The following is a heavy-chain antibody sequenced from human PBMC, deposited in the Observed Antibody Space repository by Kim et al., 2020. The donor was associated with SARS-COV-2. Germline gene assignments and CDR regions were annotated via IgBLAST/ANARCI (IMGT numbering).Heavy chain of an antibody. CDR2: ISYDGSNK. CDR3: AKDPGAPYSGSFYGMDV. CDR1: GFTFSSYG. V-gene: IGHV3-30*18. Sequence: GGSLRLSCAASGFTFSSYGMHWVRQAPGKGLEWVAVISYDGSNKYYADSVKGRFTISRDNSKNTLYLQMNSLRAEDTAVYYCAKDPGAPYSGSFYGMDVWGQGTTVTVSS. D-gene: IGHD1-26*01. J-gene: IGHJ6*02.